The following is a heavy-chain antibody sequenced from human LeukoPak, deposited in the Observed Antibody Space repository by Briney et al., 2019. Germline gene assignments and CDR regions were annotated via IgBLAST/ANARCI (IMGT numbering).Heavy chain of an antibody. CDR2: ISAGNGNT. J-gene: IGHJ4*02. CDR1: GYTFTSYA. V-gene: IGHV1-3*01. Sequence: GASVKVSYKASGYTFTSYAMHWVRQAPGQRLEWMGWISAGNGNTKYSQKFQGRVTITRDTSASTAYMELSSLRSEDTAVYYCARVRRPYSSSSCFDYWGQGTLVTVSS. CDR3: ARVRRPYSSSSCFDY. D-gene: IGHD6-6*01.